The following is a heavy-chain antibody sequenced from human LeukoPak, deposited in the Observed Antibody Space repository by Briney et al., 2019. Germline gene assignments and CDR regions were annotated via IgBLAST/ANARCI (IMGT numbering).Heavy chain of an antibody. D-gene: IGHD3-10*01. CDR1: GFTFGSYW. CDR2: IKKDGSEK. V-gene: IGHV3-7*04. J-gene: IGHJ4*02. CDR3: AREGRGLRSPRFGESPRFDS. Sequence: PGGSLRLSCAASGFTFGSYWMSWVRLTPGKGLEWVANIKKDGSEKYYVDSVKGRFTISRDDAKNSLYLQMNSLRADDTAVYYCAREGRGLRSPRFGESPRFDSWGQRTLVTVSS.